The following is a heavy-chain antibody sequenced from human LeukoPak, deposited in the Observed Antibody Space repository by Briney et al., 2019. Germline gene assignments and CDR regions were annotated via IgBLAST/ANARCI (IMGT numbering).Heavy chain of an antibody. CDR1: GGSISSYY. V-gene: IGHV4-59*08. Sequence: PSETLSLTCTVSGGSISSYYWSWIRQPPGKGLEWIGYIYYSGSTNYNPSLKSRVTISVDTSKNQFSLKLSSVTAADTAVYYCARHKINYYGSGSQFDPWGQGTLVTVSS. J-gene: IGHJ5*02. CDR2: IYYSGST. D-gene: IGHD3-10*01. CDR3: ARHKINYYGSGSQFDP.